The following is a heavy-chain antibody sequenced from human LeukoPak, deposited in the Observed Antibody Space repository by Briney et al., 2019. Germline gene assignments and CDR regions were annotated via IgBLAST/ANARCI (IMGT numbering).Heavy chain of an antibody. Sequence: GGSLRLSCAASGFTFSDYGMHWVRQAPGKGLERVAVIWYDGTNRYYTDSVKGRFIISRDNSKNTLYLQMNSLRAEDTAVYYCARASALERWGQGTLVTVSS. CDR2: IWYDGTNR. CDR3: ARASALER. V-gene: IGHV3-33*01. J-gene: IGHJ4*02. D-gene: IGHD1-1*01. CDR1: GFTFSDYG.